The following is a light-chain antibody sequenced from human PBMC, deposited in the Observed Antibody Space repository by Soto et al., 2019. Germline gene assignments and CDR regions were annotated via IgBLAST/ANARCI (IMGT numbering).Light chain of an antibody. Sequence: EIVLTQSPATLSLSPGERATLSCRASQSVSSYLAWYQQKPGQAPRLLIYDASNRATGIPPRFSGSGSGTAFTLPISSLVPEDFAVYYCQQRSNWSPWTFGQGTKVEIK. CDR3: QQRSNWSPWT. CDR2: DAS. CDR1: QSVSSY. J-gene: IGKJ1*01. V-gene: IGKV3-11*01.